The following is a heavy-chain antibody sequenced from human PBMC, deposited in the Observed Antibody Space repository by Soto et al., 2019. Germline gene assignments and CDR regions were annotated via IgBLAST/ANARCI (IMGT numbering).Heavy chain of an antibody. CDR3: ASDGAWRGFDV. J-gene: IGHJ6*02. D-gene: IGHD1-26*01. CDR1: GDSIISAGYS. CDR2: VHHSGST. V-gene: IGHV4-30-2*01. Sequence: QLQRQESASGLVKPSQTLSLTCTISGDSIISAGYSWSWIRQPPGKGLAWIGYVHHSGSTYYNPSLKSRLTRSLDMPRNQFGLRRGSVTAADTAMYYCASDGAWRGFDVWGQGTTVPVSS.